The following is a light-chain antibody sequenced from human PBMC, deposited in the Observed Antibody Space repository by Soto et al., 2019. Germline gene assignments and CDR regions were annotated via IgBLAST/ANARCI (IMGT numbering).Light chain of an antibody. J-gene: IGKJ1*01. V-gene: IGKV1-5*03. Sequence: DIQMPQYPSTLSGSVGDRVTITCRASQTISSWLAWYQRKPGKAPKLLIYKASTLKSGVPSRFSGSGSGTEFTLTISSLQPDDFATYYCQHYNSYSEAFGQGTKVDI. CDR3: QHYNSYSEA. CDR2: KAS. CDR1: QTISSW.